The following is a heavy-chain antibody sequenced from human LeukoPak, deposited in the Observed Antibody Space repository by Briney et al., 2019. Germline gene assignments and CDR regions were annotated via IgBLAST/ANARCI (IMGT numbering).Heavy chain of an antibody. CDR2: ISSNGGST. D-gene: IGHD3-10*02. CDR3: ARVIKVPTMFYDY. J-gene: IGHJ4*02. Sequence: HPGGSLRLSCAASGFTFSSYGMHWVRQAPGKGLEYVSAISSNGGSTYYANSVKGRFTISRDNSKNTLYLQMGSLRAEDMAVYYCARVIKVPTMFYDYWGQGTLVTVSS. V-gene: IGHV3-64*01. CDR1: GFTFSSYG.